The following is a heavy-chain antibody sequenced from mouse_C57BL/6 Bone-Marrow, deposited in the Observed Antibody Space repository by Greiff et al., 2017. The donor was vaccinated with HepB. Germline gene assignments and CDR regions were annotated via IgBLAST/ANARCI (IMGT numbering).Heavy chain of an antibody. CDR1: GFTFSSYG. Sequence: EVMLVESGGDLVKPGGSLKLSCAASGFTFSSYGMSWVRQTPDKRLEWVATISSGGSYTYYPDSVKGRFTISRDNAKNTLYLQMSSLKSEDTAMYYCARRIITTVVATDYAMDYWGQGTSVTVSS. V-gene: IGHV5-6*01. CDR3: ARRIITTVVATDYAMDY. CDR2: ISSGGSYT. D-gene: IGHD1-1*01. J-gene: IGHJ4*01.